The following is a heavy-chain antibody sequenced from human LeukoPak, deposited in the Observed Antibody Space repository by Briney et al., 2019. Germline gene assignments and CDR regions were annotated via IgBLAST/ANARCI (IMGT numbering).Heavy chain of an antibody. D-gene: IGHD2-2*02. Sequence: SETLSLTCAVYGGSFSGYYWSWIRQPPGKGLEWIGEINHSGSTNYNPSLKSRVTISVDTSKNQFSLQLNSVTPEDTAVYYCARAYSYCSSTSCYMYFDYWGQGTLVTVSS. J-gene: IGHJ4*02. CDR1: GGSFSGYY. CDR2: INHSGST. CDR3: ARAYSYCSSTSCYMYFDY. V-gene: IGHV4-34*01.